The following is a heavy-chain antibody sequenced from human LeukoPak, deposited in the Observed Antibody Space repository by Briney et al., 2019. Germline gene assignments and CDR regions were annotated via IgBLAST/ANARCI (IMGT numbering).Heavy chain of an antibody. CDR2: IDNNGIT. CDR3: ARGQRRIAVAGTLDY. Sequence: SETLSLTCAVSGESFSGNFWTWIRQSPGKGLEWIGEIDNNGITNYNPSLKSRVTISVDTSKNQFSLKLSSVTAADTAVYYCARGQRRIAVAGTLDYWGQGTLVTVSS. V-gene: IGHV4-34*01. D-gene: IGHD6-19*01. CDR1: GESFSGNF. J-gene: IGHJ4*02.